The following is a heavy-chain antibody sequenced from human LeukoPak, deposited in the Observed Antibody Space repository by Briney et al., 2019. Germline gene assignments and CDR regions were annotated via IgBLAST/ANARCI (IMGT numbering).Heavy chain of an antibody. CDR1: GGTFSSYA. Sequence: ASVKVSCKASGGTFSSYAISWVRQAPGQGLEWMGGIIPIFGTANYAQKFQGRVTITTDESTSTAYMELRSLRSDDTAVYYCARDPCRSTSCYAHWFDPWGQGTLVTVSS. J-gene: IGHJ5*02. CDR2: IIPIFGTA. D-gene: IGHD2-2*01. CDR3: ARDPCRSTSCYAHWFDP. V-gene: IGHV1-69*05.